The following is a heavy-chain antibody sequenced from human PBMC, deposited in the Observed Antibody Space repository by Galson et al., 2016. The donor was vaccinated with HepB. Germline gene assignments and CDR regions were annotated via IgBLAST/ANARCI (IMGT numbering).Heavy chain of an antibody. D-gene: IGHD3-22*01. Sequence: SLRLSCAGSGFTFSNYGMHWVRQAPGKGLEWVALISHDETDKFYGDSVKGRFTISRDNSKNTLSLQMNSLRVEDTAVYYCTKDPDRRYGMDVWGQGTTVTVSS. CDR2: ISHDETDK. J-gene: IGHJ6*02. CDR1: GFTFSNYG. CDR3: TKDPDRRYGMDV. V-gene: IGHV3-30*18.